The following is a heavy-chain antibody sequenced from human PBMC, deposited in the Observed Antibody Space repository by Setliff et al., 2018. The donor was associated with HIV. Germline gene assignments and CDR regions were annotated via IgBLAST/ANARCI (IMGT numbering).Heavy chain of an antibody. D-gene: IGHD2-2*01. CDR1: GYTFTNYD. CDR2: MNPNSGNT. J-gene: IGHJ5*02. CDR3: AKVGSSESLSGDWFVP. Sequence: VASVKVSCKASGYTFTNYDINWVRQATGQGLEWMGWMNPNSGNTGYAQKFQGRITMTRNTAISTAYMELSSLRSEDTAVYYCAKVGSSESLSGDWFVPWGQGTLVTVSS. V-gene: IGHV1-8*01.